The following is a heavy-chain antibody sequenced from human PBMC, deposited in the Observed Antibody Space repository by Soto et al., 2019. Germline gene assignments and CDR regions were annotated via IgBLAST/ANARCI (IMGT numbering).Heavy chain of an antibody. J-gene: IGHJ4*02. CDR3: VHDSSDYYGFDY. V-gene: IGHV2-5*02. Sequence: SGPTLVNPTQTLTLTCTFSGFSLDTRGVGVGWIRLPPGKALEWLALIYWDDDNRYSPSLKRRLTITKDTSRNQVVLRMTDMDPMDTATYYCVHDSSDYYGFDYWGQGTLVTVSS. D-gene: IGHD3-22*01. CDR2: IYWDDDN. CDR1: GFSLDTRGVG.